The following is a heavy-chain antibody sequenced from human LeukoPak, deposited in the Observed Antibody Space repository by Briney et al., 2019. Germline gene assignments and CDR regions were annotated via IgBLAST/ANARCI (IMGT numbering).Heavy chain of an antibody. CDR3: ATCRQVLLPFES. Sequence: GGSLRLSCAASGFTFGTFAMIWVRQPPGKGLEWVSSIFPSGGEIHYADSVRGRFTISRDNSKSTLSLQMNSLRAEDTAIYYCATCRQVLLPFESWGQGTLVTVSS. CDR2: IFPSGGEI. D-gene: IGHD2-8*02. CDR1: GFTFGTFA. V-gene: IGHV3-23*01. J-gene: IGHJ4*02.